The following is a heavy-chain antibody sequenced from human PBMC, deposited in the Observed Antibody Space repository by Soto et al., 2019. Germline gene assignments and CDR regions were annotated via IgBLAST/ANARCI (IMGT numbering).Heavy chain of an antibody. CDR2: IRSKAYGGTT. CDR3: TRAHYDSSGYICDY. D-gene: IGHD3-22*01. J-gene: IGHJ4*02. CDR1: GFTFGDYA. Sequence: LRLSCTASGFTFGDYAMSWVRQAPGKGLEWVGFIRSKAYGGTTEYAASVKGRFTISRDDSKSIAYLQMNSLKTEDTAVYYCTRAHYDSSGYICDYWGQGTLVTVSS. V-gene: IGHV3-49*04.